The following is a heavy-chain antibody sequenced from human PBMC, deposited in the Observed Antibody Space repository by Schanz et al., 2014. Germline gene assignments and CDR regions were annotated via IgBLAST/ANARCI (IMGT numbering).Heavy chain of an antibody. J-gene: IGHJ6*02. CDR1: GFTFSSYS. D-gene: IGHD2-15*01. CDR3: ARDFLLEQLGYSHYYYAMDV. V-gene: IGHV3-48*01. CDR2: ISSSSSTR. Sequence: EVQLVESGGGLVQPGGSLRLSCAASGFTFSSYSMNWVRQAPGKGLEWVSYISSSSSTRYYADSVKGRFTISRDNAKNSLFLQMNSLRAEDTAVYYCARDFLLEQLGYSHYYYAMDVWGRGTTGTVSS.